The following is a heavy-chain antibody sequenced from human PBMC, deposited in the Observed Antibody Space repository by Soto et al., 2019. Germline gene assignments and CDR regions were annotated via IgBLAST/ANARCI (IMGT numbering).Heavy chain of an antibody. CDR3: ARDSTGWYRGWFDH. J-gene: IGHJ5*02. CDR2: INTANGDT. D-gene: IGHD6-19*01. CDR1: GYTFTTFA. Sequence: QVHLAQSGAEVQKPGASMNLSCKASGYTFTTFAMHWLRQAPGQRPEWMGWINTANGDTKYSQTLQGRITITRDTSARSVYMDLRSLTSEDTAVYFCARDSTGWYRGWFDHWGQGTLVTVSS. V-gene: IGHV1-3*04.